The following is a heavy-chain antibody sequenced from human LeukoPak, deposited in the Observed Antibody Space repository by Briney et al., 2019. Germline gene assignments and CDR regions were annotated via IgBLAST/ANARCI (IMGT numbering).Heavy chain of an antibody. J-gene: IGHJ5*02. CDR3: ARDSPISCSGGSCQNWFDP. CDR2: ISYDGSNK. V-gene: IGHV3-30-3*01. Sequence: GGSLRLSCAASGFTFSSYAMHWVRQAPGKGLEWVAVISYDGSNKYYADSVEGRFTISRDNSKNTLYLQMNSLRAEDTAVYYCARDSPISCSGGSCQNWFDPWGQGTLVTVSS. CDR1: GFTFSSYA. D-gene: IGHD2-15*01.